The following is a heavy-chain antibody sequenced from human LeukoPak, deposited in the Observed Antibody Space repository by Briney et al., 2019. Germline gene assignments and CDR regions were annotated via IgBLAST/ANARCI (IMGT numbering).Heavy chain of an antibody. Sequence: GGSLRLSCAASGFTFSSYEMNWVRQAPGKGLEWVSVIYSGGSTYYEDSVKGRFTISRDNSKNTLYLQMNSLRAEDTAVYYCAGVGGEYDYVWGRIQNNWFDPWGQGTLVTVSS. CDR1: GFTFSSYE. CDR2: IYSGGST. J-gene: IGHJ5*02. D-gene: IGHD3-16*01. V-gene: IGHV3-53*01. CDR3: AGVGGEYDYVWGRIQNNWFDP.